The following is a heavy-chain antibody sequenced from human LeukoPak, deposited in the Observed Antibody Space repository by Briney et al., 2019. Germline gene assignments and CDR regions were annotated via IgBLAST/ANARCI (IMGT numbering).Heavy chain of an antibody. Sequence: SETLSLTCAVYGGSFSGYYWSWIRQPPGKGLEWIGYIYYSGSTYYNPSLKSRVTISVDTSKNQFSLKLSSVTAADTAVYYCARVRDGYYYDSSGYYWEFDYWGQGTLVTVSS. D-gene: IGHD3-22*01. CDR3: ARVRDGYYYDSSGYYWEFDY. J-gene: IGHJ4*02. CDR1: GGSFSGYY. V-gene: IGHV4-34*09. CDR2: IYYSGST.